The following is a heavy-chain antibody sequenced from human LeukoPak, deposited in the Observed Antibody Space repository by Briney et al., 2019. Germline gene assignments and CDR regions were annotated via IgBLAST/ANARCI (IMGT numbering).Heavy chain of an antibody. J-gene: IGHJ4*02. Sequence: PGGSLRLSCAASGFTLSSYSMNWVRQAPGKGLEWVSSISSSSSYIYYADSVKGRFTISRDNAKNSLSLQMNSLRAEDTAVYYCARDYSSSGYYPFFDYWGQGTLVTVSS. D-gene: IGHD3-22*01. CDR3: ARDYSSSGYYPFFDY. V-gene: IGHV3-21*01. CDR2: ISSSSSYI. CDR1: GFTLSSYS.